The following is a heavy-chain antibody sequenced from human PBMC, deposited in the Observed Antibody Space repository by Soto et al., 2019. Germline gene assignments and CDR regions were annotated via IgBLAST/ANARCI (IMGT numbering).Heavy chain of an antibody. V-gene: IGHV1-2*02. CDR1: GYTFTGYY. D-gene: IGHD3-16*02. CDR2: INPNSGGT. Sequence: ASVKVSCKASGYTFTGYYMHWVRQAPGQGLEGMGWINPNSGGTNYGQKFQGGVTMTRDTSISTAYMELRRLRSDDTAVYYCARSYRRARTNWFVPWGQGTLVTVSS. CDR3: ARSYRRARTNWFVP. J-gene: IGHJ5*02.